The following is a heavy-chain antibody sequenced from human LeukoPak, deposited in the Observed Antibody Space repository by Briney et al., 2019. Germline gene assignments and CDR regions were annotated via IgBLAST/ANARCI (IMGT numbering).Heavy chain of an antibody. D-gene: IGHD3-10*01. CDR2: ISGTTSRR. CDR1: GFSFSTYA. Sequence: GGSLRLSCVASGFSFSTYAMYWVRQSPGKGLEWVSSISGTTSRRDYGGSVKGRFTISRDNSKNTLYLQMNSLRAEDTAVYYCAKDLYYGSGSYPASLIFDYWGQGTLVTVSS. V-gene: IGHV3-23*01. J-gene: IGHJ4*02. CDR3: AKDLYYGSGSYPASLIFDY.